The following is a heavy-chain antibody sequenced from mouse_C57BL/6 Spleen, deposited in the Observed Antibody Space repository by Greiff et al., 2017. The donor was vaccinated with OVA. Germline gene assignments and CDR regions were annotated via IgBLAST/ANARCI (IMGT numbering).Heavy chain of an antibody. CDR3: ARSRRGGAMDY. V-gene: IGHV8-12*01. J-gene: IGHJ4*01. Sequence: QVTLKECGPGILQSSQTLSLTCSFSGFSLSPSGMGVSWIRQPSGKGLAWLAHIYWDDDKRYNPSLKGRLTISKDTSRNQVFLKITSVDTADTATYYCARSRRGGAMDYWGQGTSVTVSS. CDR2: IYWDDDK. CDR1: GFSLSPSGMG.